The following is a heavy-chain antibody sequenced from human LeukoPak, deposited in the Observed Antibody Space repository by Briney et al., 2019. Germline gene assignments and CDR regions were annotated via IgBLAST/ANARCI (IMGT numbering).Heavy chain of an antibody. Sequence: ASVKVSCKASRYTFTGYYMHWVRQAPGQGLEWMGIINPSAVSTSHAQKFQGRVTMTRDTSTSTVYMELSSLRSEDTAVYYCARVLYYYGDTKDAFDISGQGTMVTVSS. V-gene: IGHV1-46*01. D-gene: IGHD3-10*01. CDR1: RYTFTGYY. CDR3: ARVLYYYGDTKDAFDI. J-gene: IGHJ3*02. CDR2: INPSAVST.